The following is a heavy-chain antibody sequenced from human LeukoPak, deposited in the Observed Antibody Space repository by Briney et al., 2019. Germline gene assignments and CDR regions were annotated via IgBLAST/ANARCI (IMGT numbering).Heavy chain of an antibody. CDR2: VSKDGNTK. D-gene: IGHD3-10*01. CDR1: GFTFSTYA. Sequence: PGGSLRLSCVASGFTFSTYAIHWVRQAPGKGLEWVAVVSKDGNTKYYADSVKGRFTISRDNSKNTLYLQTNSLRAEDTSVYYCARGIQPPKYYGSGSDTFDIWGQGTMVTVSS. CDR3: ARGIQPPKYYGSGSDTFDI. J-gene: IGHJ3*02. V-gene: IGHV3-30*04.